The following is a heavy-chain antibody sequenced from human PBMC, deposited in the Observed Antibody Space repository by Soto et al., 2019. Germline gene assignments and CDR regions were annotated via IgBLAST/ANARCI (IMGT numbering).Heavy chain of an antibody. D-gene: IGHD6-13*01. CDR3: ARDVGSIAAAGTADY. Sequence: GGSLRLSSAASGFTFSSYAMHWVRQDPGKGLEWVAVISYDGSNKYYADSVKGRFTISRDNSKNTLYLQMNSLRAEDTAVYYCARDVGSIAAAGTADYWGQGTLVTVSS. V-gene: IGHV3-30-3*01. CDR1: GFTFSSYA. CDR2: ISYDGSNK. J-gene: IGHJ4*02.